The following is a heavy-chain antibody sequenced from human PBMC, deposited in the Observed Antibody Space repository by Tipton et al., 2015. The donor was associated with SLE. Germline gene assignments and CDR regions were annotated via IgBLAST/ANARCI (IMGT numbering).Heavy chain of an antibody. V-gene: IGHV4-4*02. J-gene: IGHJ4*02. CDR3: ARERDYGDYVDFDY. D-gene: IGHD4-17*01. CDR2: IYHSGST. CDR1: GGSISSSNW. Sequence: TLSLTCAVSGGSISSSNWWSWVRQPPGKGLEWIGEIYHSGSTNYNPPPKSRVTISVDKSNNLFSLKLSSVTAADTAVYYCARERDYGDYVDFDYWSQGTLVTVSS.